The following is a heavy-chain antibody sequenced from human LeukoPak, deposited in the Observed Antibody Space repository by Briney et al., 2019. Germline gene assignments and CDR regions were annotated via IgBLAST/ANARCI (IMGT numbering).Heavy chain of an antibody. D-gene: IGHD1-14*01. CDR2: IRYDGSNK. V-gene: IGHV3-30*02. Sequence: PGGSLRLSCAASGFTFSSYGMHWVRQAPGKGLEWVAFIRYDGSNKYYADSVKGRFTISRDNSKNTLYLQMNSLRAEDTAVYYCAKDPARNYYYYGMDVWGQGTTVTVSS. CDR1: GFTFSSYG. J-gene: IGHJ6*02. CDR3: AKDPARNYYYYGMDV.